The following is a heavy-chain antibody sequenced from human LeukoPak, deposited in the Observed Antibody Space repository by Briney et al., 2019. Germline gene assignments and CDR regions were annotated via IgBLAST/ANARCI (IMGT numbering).Heavy chain of an antibody. J-gene: IGHJ4*02. CDR2: IKRKTDGGTT. CDR1: GFTFSNAW. D-gene: IGHD6-6*01. V-gene: IGHV3-15*01. CDR3: TSTLGY. Sequence: GGSLRLSCAASGFTFSNAWMTWVRQAPGKGLEWVGRIKRKTDGGTTDYAALVKGRFTISRDDSKNTLYLQMNSLRTEGTAMYYCTSTLGYWGQGTLVTVSS.